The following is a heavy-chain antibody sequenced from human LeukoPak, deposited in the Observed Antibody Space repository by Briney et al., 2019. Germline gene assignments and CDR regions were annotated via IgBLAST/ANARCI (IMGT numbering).Heavy chain of an antibody. CDR1: GFTFSSYW. D-gene: IGHD4-11*01. CDR2: IKQDGSEK. CDR3: ARVGLTTVPEFDY. J-gene: IGHJ4*02. V-gene: IGHV3-7*01. Sequence: GSLRLSCAASGFTFSSYWMSWVRQAPGKGLEWVANIKQDGSEKYYVDSVKGRFTISRDNAKNSLYLQMNSLRAEDTAVYYCARVGLTTVPEFDYWGQGTLVTVSS.